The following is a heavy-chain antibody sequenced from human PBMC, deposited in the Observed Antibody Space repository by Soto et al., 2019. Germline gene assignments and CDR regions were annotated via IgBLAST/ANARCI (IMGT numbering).Heavy chain of an antibody. D-gene: IGHD1-26*01. CDR3: ARNGTTMTSGY. CDR2: ISTYNGNT. CDR1: GYTFIRNG. Sequence: QVQLVQSGAEVKKPGASVKVSCKASGYTFIRNGISWVRQAPGQGLEWMGWISTYNGNTNYAQEFQGRVTMTTDTSTSTAYVAMRSLRSDDTAVYYCARNGTTMTSGYWGQGTLVTVSS. J-gene: IGHJ4*02. V-gene: IGHV1-18*01.